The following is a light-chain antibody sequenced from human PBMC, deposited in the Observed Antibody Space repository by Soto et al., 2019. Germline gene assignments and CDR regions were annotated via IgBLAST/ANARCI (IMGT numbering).Light chain of an antibody. CDR2: AAS. CDR3: QQHNSFSIT. V-gene: IGKV1-5*01. CDR1: QTISKW. J-gene: IGKJ5*01. Sequence: DIQMTQSPSTLSASVGDRVTITCRASQTISKWLVWYQQKPGKAPKLLIYAASTLQSGVPSRFSGSGSGTDFTLTINSLQADDFATYYCQQHNSFSITFGQGTRLEIK.